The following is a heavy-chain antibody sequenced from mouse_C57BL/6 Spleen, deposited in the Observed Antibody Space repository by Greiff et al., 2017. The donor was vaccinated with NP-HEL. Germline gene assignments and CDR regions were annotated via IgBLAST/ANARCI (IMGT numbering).Heavy chain of an antibody. CDR2: IDPENGDT. J-gene: IGHJ4*01. D-gene: IGHD2-1*01. CDR3: TRYYGNYDYAMDY. V-gene: IGHV14-4*01. Sequence: DVKLVESGAELVRPGASVKLSCTASGFNIKDDYMHWVKQRPEQGLEWIGWIDPENGDTEYASKLQGKATITADTSSNTAYLQLSSLTSEDTAVYYCTRYYGNYDYAMDYWGHGTSFTVSS. CDR1: GFNIKDDY.